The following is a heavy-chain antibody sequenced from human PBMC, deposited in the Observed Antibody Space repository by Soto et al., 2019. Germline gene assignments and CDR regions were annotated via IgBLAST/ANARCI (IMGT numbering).Heavy chain of an antibody. V-gene: IGHV3-23*01. J-gene: IGHJ4*02. D-gene: IGHD2-15*01. Sequence: EVQLLESGGGLVQPGGSLRLSCAASGFTFSSYAMSWVRQAPGKGLEWVSAISGSGGSTYYADSVKGRFTISRDNSKNTLYLQMNSLRAEDTAVYYCAKAGPSTPIVVVVAATEFDYWGQGTLVTVSS. CDR2: ISGSGGST. CDR1: GFTFSSYA. CDR3: AKAGPSTPIVVVVAATEFDY.